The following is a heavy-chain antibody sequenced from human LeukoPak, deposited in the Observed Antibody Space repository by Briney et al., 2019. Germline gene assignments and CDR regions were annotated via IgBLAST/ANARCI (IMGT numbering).Heavy chain of an antibody. V-gene: IGHV4-34*01. D-gene: IGHD2-2*01. CDR2: INHSGST. CDR3: ARRTGVVVPAAISGSTQDLPNNWFGP. J-gene: IGHJ5*02. CDR1: GGCFSGYY. Sequence: SETLSLNCAVHGGCFSGYYWSWIRQPPGKGLEWIGEINHSGSTNYNPSLKSRVTISVDTSKNQFSLKLSSVTAADTAVYYCARRTGVVVPAAISGSTQDLPNNWFGPWGQGTLVTVSS.